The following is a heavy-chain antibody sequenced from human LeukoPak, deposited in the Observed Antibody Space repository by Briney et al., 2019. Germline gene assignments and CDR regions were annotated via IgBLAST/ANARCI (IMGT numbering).Heavy chain of an antibody. CDR3: ARGQLRLSN. J-gene: IGHJ4*02. Sequence: SETLSLTCAVYGGSFNGYYWTWIRQPPGKGLEWIGEINHSGSTDYNPSLKSRVTISVDTSKNQFSLKLNSVTAADTAVYYCARGQLRLSNWGQGTLVTVSS. V-gene: IGHV4-34*01. CDR1: GGSFNGYY. CDR2: INHSGST. D-gene: IGHD6-25*01.